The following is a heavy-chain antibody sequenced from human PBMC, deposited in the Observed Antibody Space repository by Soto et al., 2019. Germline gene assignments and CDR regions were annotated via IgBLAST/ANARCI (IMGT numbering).Heavy chain of an antibody. CDR2: IIPIFGTA. J-gene: IGHJ2*01. CDR1: GGTFSSYA. V-gene: IGHV1-69*12. CDR3: ARGQGPYSSSWYGRDWYFYL. D-gene: IGHD6-13*01. Sequence: QVQLVQSGVEVKKPGSSVKVSCKASGGTFSSYAISWVRQAPGQGLEWMGGIIPIFGTANYAQKFQGRVTITADESTSTATMELSSLRSEDEAVYYCARGQGPYSSSWYGRDWYFYLWGRGTLVTVSS.